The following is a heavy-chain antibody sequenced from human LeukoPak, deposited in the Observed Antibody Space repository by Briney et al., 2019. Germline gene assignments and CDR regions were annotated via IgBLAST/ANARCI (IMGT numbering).Heavy chain of an antibody. J-gene: IGHJ4*02. CDR3: ARGQIRVRGVSFDY. D-gene: IGHD3-10*01. V-gene: IGHV3-21*01. CDR2: ISSSSSYI. Sequence: AGGSLRLSCAASGFTFSSYWMSWVRQAPGKGLEWVSSISSSSSYIYYADSVKGRFTISRDNAKNSLYLQMNSLRAEDTAVYYCARGQIRVRGVSFDYWGQGTLVTVSS. CDR1: GFTFSSYW.